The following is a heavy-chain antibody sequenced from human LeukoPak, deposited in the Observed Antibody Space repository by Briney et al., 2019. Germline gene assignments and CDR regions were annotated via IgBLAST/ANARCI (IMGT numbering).Heavy chain of an antibody. J-gene: IGHJ6*03. CDR1: GYTFTGSY. D-gene: IGHD6-19*01. CDR2: INPNSGGT. V-gene: IGHV1-2*02. CDR3: AREPAVAGIFYYYYMDV. Sequence: ASVKVSCKASGYTFTGSYLHWVRQAPGQGLEWMGWINPNSGGTNYAQKFQGRVTMTRDTSISTAYMELSRLRSDDTAVYYCAREPAVAGIFYYYYMDVWGKGTTVTISS.